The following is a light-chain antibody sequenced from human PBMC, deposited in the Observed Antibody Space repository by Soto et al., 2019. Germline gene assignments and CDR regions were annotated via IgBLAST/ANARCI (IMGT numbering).Light chain of an antibody. CDR3: QQSYSTPRT. CDR2: AAS. CDR1: QSISSY. Sequence: DLQMTQSPSSLSASVGDRVTITCPASQSISSYLNWYQQKPGKAPKLLIYAASSLQSGVPSRFSSSGSGTDFTLTISSLQPEDFATYYCQQSYSTPRTFGQGTKVEIK. V-gene: IGKV1-39*01. J-gene: IGKJ1*01.